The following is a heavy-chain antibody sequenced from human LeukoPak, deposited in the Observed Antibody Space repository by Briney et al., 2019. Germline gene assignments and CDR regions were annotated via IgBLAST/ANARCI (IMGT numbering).Heavy chain of an antibody. D-gene: IGHD4-17*01. V-gene: IGHV4-59*01. CDR3: ARRPTTPYNAFDI. J-gene: IGHJ3*02. Sequence: SETLSLTCTVSGGSISSYYWSWIRQPPGKGLEWIGYIYYSGSTNYNPSLKSRVTISVDTSKNQFSLKLSSVTAADTAVYYCARRPTTPYNAFDIWGQGTMVTVSS. CDR1: GGSISSYY. CDR2: IYYSGST.